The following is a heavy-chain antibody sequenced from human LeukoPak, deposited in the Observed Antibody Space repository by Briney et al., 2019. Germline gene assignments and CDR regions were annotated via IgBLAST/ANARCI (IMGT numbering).Heavy chain of an antibody. CDR3: AGYCSGGSCPDN. CDR2: IYHSGST. V-gene: IGHV4-4*02. D-gene: IGHD2-15*01. Sequence: PSETLSLTCAVSGGSISSSNWWSWVRQPPGKGLEWIGEIYHSGSTNYNPSLKSRVTISVDKSKNQFSLKLSSVTAADTAVYYCAGYCSGGSCPDNWGQGTLVTVSS. J-gene: IGHJ4*02. CDR1: GGSISSSNW.